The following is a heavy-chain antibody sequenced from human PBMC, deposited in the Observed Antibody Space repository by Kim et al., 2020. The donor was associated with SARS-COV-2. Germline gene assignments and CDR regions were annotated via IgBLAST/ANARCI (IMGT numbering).Heavy chain of an antibody. CDR2: TYYRSKWYN. J-gene: IGHJ5*02. D-gene: IGHD4-17*01. Sequence: SQTLSLTCAISGDSVSSNSAAWNWIRQSPSRGLEWLGRTYYRSKWYNDYAVSVKSRITINPDTSKNQFSLQLNSVTPEDTAVYYCARAAGGYGDHSPQYNWFDPWGQGTLVTVSS. CDR3: ARAAGGYGDHSPQYNWFDP. CDR1: GDSVSSNSAA. V-gene: IGHV6-1*01.